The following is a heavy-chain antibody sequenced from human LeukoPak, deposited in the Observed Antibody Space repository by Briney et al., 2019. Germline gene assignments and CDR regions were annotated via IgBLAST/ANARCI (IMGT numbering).Heavy chain of an antibody. CDR1: GGSISSYY. J-gene: IGHJ4*02. D-gene: IGHD3-3*01. CDR3: ARGTRGVVISN. CDR2: INQSGST. Sequence: PSETLSLTCTVSGGSISSYYWSWIRQPPGKGLEWIGEINQSGSTNYSPSLKSRVTISVDTSKNQFSLKLSSLTAADTAVYYCARGTRGVVISNWGQGTLVTVSS. V-gene: IGHV4-34*01.